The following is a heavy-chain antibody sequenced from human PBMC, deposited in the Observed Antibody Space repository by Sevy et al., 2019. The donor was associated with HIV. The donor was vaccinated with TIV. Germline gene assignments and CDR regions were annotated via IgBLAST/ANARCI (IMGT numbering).Heavy chain of an antibody. V-gene: IGHV3-21*01. CDR1: GFAFSSYG. J-gene: IGHJ4*02. D-gene: IGHD1-26*01. CDR2: ISSTSTYI. CDR3: ARDRYPGSHYNFEH. Sequence: GGSLRLSCAASGFAFSSYGMDWVGQAPGKGLEWVSSISSTSTYIYYSDSVKGRFTISRDNAQNSLYLEMNSLRAEDTAFYFCARDRYPGSHYNFEHWGQGTLVTVSS.